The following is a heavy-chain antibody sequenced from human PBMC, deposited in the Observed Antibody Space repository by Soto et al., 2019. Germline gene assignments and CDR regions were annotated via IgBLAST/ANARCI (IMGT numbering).Heavy chain of an antibody. CDR1: GGSFSGSY. J-gene: IGHJ2*01. V-gene: IGHV4-34*01. CDR2: INHSGST. Sequence: QVQLQQWGAGLLKPSETLSLTCAVYGGSFSGSYWSWIRQPPGKGLEWIGEINHSGSTNYNPSLKSRVTISVDTSKDQFSLKLSSVTAADTAVYYCARGRSAFGSGWITYWYFDLWGRGTLVTVSS. D-gene: IGHD6-19*01. CDR3: ARGRSAFGSGWITYWYFDL.